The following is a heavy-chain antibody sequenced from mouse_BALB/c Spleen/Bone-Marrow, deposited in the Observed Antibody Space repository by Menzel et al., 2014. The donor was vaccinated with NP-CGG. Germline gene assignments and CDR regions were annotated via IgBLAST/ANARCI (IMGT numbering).Heavy chain of an antibody. CDR1: GFSFNSYG. CDR3: VRNYYGYDGYFDY. Sequence: DVKLVESGGGLVKPGGSLKLSCTASGFSFNSYGMSWVRQTPEKRLEWVATITNGGNYTYYPDSVKGRFTISRDNVKNNLYLQMRSLRSEDTDLYYCVRNYYGYDGYFDYWGQGTTLTVSS. V-gene: IGHV5-9-2*01. D-gene: IGHD2-2*01. J-gene: IGHJ2*01. CDR2: ITNGGNYT.